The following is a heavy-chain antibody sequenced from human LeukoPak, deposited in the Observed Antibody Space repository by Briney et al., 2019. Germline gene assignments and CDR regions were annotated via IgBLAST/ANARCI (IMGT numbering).Heavy chain of an antibody. Sequence: SGPALVKPTQTLTLTCTFSGFSISTSGRCVSWIRHPPGKALEWLARIDWDDDKYYSTSLETGLTTSKDTSKNQVVLIMTNMHPVDTATYYCARTEPPGRYYFDYWGQGILVTVSS. J-gene: IGHJ4*02. D-gene: IGHD1-14*01. CDR1: GFSISTSGRC. V-gene: IGHV2-70*11. CDR2: IDWDDDK. CDR3: ARTEPPGRYYFDY.